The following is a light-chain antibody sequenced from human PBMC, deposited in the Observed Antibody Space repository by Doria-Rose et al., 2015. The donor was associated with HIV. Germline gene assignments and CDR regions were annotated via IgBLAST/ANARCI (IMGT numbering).Light chain of an antibody. V-gene: IGKV3-20*01. J-gene: IGKJ1*01. CDR2: DGS. CDR3: HQYGTSWT. Sequence: ELVMTQPPGTLSLSPGERATLSCRASQSFSSTYLAWYQQKPGQAPSLLIYDGSTRAAGIADRFSASGSGTDFTLTINRLEPEDFALYYCHQYGTSWTFGQGTKVEI. CDR1: QSFSSTY.